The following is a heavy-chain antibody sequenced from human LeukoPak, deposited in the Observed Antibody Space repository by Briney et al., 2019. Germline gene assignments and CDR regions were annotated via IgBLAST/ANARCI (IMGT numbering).Heavy chain of an antibody. CDR1: GFTFRSYA. V-gene: IGHV3-23*01. Sequence: GGSLRLSCAASGFTFRSYAMSWVRQAPGKGLEWVSAISGSGGSTYYADSVKGRFTISRDNAKNTLYLQMNSLRAEDTAVYYCAKDNHYYYDSSGWPFDYWGQGTLVTVSS. CDR3: AKDNHYYYDSSGWPFDY. J-gene: IGHJ4*02. D-gene: IGHD3-22*01. CDR2: ISGSGGST.